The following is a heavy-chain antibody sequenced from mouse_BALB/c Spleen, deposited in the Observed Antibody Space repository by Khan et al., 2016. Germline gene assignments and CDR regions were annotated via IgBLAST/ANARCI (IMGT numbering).Heavy chain of an antibody. CDR1: GYTFTNYG. J-gene: IGHJ3*01. CDR3: ARDYCGSNWFDY. D-gene: IGHD1-1*01. CDR2: KKTNTGEP. Sequence: QIQLVQSGPELKKPGETVKLSCKVSGYTFTNYGMYWVKQAPGKGLKWRGWKKTNTGEPTYAEEFKGRFAFSLETSASTVYLPINTLNNEDTATYYCARDYCGSNWFDYWGQGTLVTVSA. V-gene: IGHV9-3*02.